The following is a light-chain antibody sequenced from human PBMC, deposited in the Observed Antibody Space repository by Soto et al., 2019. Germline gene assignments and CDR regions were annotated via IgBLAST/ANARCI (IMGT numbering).Light chain of an antibody. Sequence: IQMTQSPSSLSASVGDRLSITCRASQVITNDLGWYQQKPGKAPKRLIYAASTLQSGVPSRFSGSGSGTDFTLTITSLEPEDFAVYYCQQRSNWPLTFGGGTKVDI. CDR2: AAS. V-gene: IGKV1-17*01. CDR1: QVITND. J-gene: IGKJ4*01. CDR3: QQRSNWPLT.